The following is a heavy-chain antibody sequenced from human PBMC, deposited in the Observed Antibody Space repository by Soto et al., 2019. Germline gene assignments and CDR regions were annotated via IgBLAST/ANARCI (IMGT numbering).Heavy chain of an antibody. CDR3: ARRVVVVLAAEVPGDY. CDR1: GGSIITSSYY. D-gene: IGHD2-15*01. J-gene: IGHJ4*02. CDR2: IYYSGST. V-gene: IGHV4-39*01. Sequence: SETLSLTCTFSGGSIITSSYYWGWIRQPPGKGLEWIGSIYYSGSTYYNPSLKSRVTISVDTSKNQFSLKLSSVTAADTAVYYCARRVVVVLAAEVPGDYWGQGTLVTVSS.